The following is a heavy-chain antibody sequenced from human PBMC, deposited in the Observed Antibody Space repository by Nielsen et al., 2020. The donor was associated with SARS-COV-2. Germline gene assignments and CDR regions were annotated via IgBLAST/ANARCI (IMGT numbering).Heavy chain of an antibody. CDR3: AREWKDYDSSGFDY. J-gene: IGHJ4*02. Sequence: GESLKISCAASGFTFSIYAMIWVRQAPGKGLEWVSGISGSGGSTYYADSVKGRFTISRDNSKNTLYLQMKSLRAEDTAVYYCAREWKDYDSSGFDYWGQGTLVTVSS. CDR1: GFTFSIYA. CDR2: ISGSGGST. D-gene: IGHD3-22*01. V-gene: IGHV3-23*01.